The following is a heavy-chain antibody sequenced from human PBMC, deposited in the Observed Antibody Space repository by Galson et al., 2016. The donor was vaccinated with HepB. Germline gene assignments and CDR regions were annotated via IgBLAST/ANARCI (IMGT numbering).Heavy chain of an antibody. CDR1: GGSINNDNHC. V-gene: IGHV4-39*07. CDR3: ARDDVETLGFRGLANWFDP. D-gene: IGHD3/OR15-3a*01. Sequence: SETLSLTCIVSGGSINNDNHCWGWIRQPPGKGLEWIGSIYYSGNTHYNPSLKSRVTISVDKSKNQFSLNLSSVTAADTAVYYCARDDVETLGFRGLANWFDPWGQGTLVTVSS. CDR2: IYYSGNT. J-gene: IGHJ5*02.